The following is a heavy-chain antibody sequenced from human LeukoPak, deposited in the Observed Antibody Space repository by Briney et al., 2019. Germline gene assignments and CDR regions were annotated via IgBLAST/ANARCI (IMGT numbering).Heavy chain of an antibody. J-gene: IGHJ4*02. CDR2: IYYSGST. V-gene: IGHV4-39*01. CDR1: GGSISSSSYY. CDR3: ARLTDFWSGYGFYVYYFDY. D-gene: IGHD3-3*01. Sequence: NPSETLSLTCTVSGGSISSSSYYWGWIHQPPGKGLEWIGSIYYSGSTYYNPSLKSRVTISVDTSKNQFSLKLSSVTAADTAVYYCARLTDFWSGYGFYVYYFDYWGQGTLVTVSS.